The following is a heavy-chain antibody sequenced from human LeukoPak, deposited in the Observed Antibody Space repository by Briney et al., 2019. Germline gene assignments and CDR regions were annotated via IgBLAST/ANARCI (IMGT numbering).Heavy chain of an antibody. CDR1: GFIVSSNY. CDR3: ARGGPTMIVV. Sequence: GGSLRLSCAASGFIVSSNYMSWVRQAPGKGLEWVSVIYTGGSTYYPDSVKGRFTISRDNAKNTLYLQMNSLRAEDTAVYYCARGGPTMIVVWGQGTLVTVSS. V-gene: IGHV3-53*01. CDR2: IYTGGST. J-gene: IGHJ4*02. D-gene: IGHD3-22*01.